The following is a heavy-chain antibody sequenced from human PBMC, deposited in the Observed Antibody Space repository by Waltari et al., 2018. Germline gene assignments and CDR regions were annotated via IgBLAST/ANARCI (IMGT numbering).Heavy chain of an antibody. Sequence: EVQLVESGGGLVQPGGSLRLSGAASGLTFSSYWMTWVRQAPGKGLEWVAIIKQDGSEKHYVDSVKGRFTISRDNAKNSLYLQMNSLRVEDTAIYYCARGNWAPFDYWGQGTLVTVSS. CDR1: GLTFSSYW. J-gene: IGHJ4*02. D-gene: IGHD7-27*01. CDR2: IKQDGSEK. V-gene: IGHV3-7*01. CDR3: ARGNWAPFDY.